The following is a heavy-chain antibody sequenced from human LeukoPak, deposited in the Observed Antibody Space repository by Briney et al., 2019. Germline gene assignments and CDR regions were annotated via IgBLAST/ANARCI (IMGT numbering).Heavy chain of an antibody. CDR3: ARDVVAVAGFFDY. D-gene: IGHD6-19*01. CDR2: IYYSGST. J-gene: IGHJ4*02. Sequence: SETLSLTCTVSGGSISSYYWSWIRQPPGKGLEWIGYIYYSGSTNYNPSLKSRVTMSLDTSKNQFSLKLSSVTAADTAVYYCARDVVAVAGFFDYWGQGTLVTVSS. CDR1: GGSISSYY. V-gene: IGHV4-59*12.